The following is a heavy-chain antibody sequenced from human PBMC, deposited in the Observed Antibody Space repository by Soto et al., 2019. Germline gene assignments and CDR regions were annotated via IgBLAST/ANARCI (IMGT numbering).Heavy chain of an antibody. V-gene: IGHV1-18*01. CDR3: ARGRYCSGGSCYPPYFDF. J-gene: IGHJ4*02. D-gene: IGHD2-15*01. CDR2: ISAYNGNT. Sequence: VASVKVSCKASGYTFTSYGISWVRQAPGQGLEWMGWISAYNGNTNYAQKLQGRVTMTTDTSTSTAYMEPRSLRSDDTAVYYCARGRYCSGGSCYPPYFDFWGRGTLVTVSS. CDR1: GYTFTSYG.